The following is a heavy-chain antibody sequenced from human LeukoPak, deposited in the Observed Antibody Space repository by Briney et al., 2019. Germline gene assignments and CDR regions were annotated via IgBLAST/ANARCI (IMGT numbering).Heavy chain of an antibody. J-gene: IGHJ4*02. V-gene: IGHV4-30-2*01. D-gene: IGHD6-19*01. CDR1: GGSISSGGYS. CDR2: IYHSGST. CDR3: ARAGIAVADPPYYFDY. Sequence: PSETLSLTCAVSGGSISSGGYSWSWIRQPPGKGLEWIGYIYHSGSTYYNPSLKSRVTISVDRSKNQFSLKLSSVTAADTAVYYCARAGIAVADPPYYFDYWGQGTLVTVSS.